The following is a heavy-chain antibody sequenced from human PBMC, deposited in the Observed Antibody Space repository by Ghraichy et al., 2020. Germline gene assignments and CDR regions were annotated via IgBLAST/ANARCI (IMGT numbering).Heavy chain of an antibody. D-gene: IGHD5-24*01. Sequence: SETLSLTCAVYGGSFSGYYWSWIRQPPGKGLEWIGEINHSGSTNYNPSLKSRVTISVDTSKNQFSLKLSSVTAADTAVYYCATRLEMATIVLDYWGQGTLVTVSS. CDR3: ATRLEMATIVLDY. V-gene: IGHV4-34*01. J-gene: IGHJ4*02. CDR2: INHSGST. CDR1: GGSFSGYY.